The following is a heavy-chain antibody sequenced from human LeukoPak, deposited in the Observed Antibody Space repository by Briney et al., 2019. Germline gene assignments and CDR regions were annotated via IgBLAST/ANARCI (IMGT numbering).Heavy chain of an antibody. Sequence: PSETLSLTCTVSGGSISSYYWSWIRQPPGKGLEWIGYIYYSGSTNYNPSLKSRVTISVDTSKNQFSLKLSSVTAADTAVYYCAREGITMVRGVRRRFDPWGQGTLVTVSS. J-gene: IGHJ5*02. CDR3: AREGITMVRGVRRRFDP. CDR2: IYYSGST. V-gene: IGHV4-59*12. CDR1: GGSISSYY. D-gene: IGHD3-10*01.